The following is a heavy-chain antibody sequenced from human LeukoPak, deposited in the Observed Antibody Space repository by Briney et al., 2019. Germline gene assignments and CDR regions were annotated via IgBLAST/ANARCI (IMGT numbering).Heavy chain of an antibody. Sequence: ASVKVSCKASGYTFTGYYLHWVRQAPGQGLEWMGWINPNSGGTNYAQKFQGRVTMTRDTSISTAYMELRSLRSDDTAVYYCARAQLLLVGWFDPWGQGTLVTVSS. CDR3: ARAQLLLVGWFDP. D-gene: IGHD2-15*01. V-gene: IGHV1-2*02. CDR2: INPNSGGT. J-gene: IGHJ5*02. CDR1: GYTFTGYY.